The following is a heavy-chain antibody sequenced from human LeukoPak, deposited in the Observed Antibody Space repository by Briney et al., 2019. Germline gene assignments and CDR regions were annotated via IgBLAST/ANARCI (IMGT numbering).Heavy chain of an antibody. CDR2: INPNSGGT. CDR3: ARDSSGYTYRGDYYYYYMDV. J-gene: IGHJ6*03. Sequence: ASVKVSCKASGYTFTGYYMHWVRQAPGQGLEWMGWINPNSGGTNYAQKFQGRVTMTRDTSITTAYMELSRLRSDDTAVYYCARDSSGYTYRGDYYYYYMDVWGKGTTVTVSS. CDR1: GYTFTGYY. V-gene: IGHV1-2*02. D-gene: IGHD3-22*01.